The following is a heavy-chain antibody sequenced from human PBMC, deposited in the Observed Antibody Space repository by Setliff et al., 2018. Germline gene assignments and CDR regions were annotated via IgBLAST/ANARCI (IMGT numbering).Heavy chain of an antibody. D-gene: IGHD2-21*01. CDR2: ITSSGYT. CDR1: GDSISIGAYF. CDR3: VRGRTSGLFLSRFDP. J-gene: IGHJ5*02. Sequence: SETLSLTCSVSGDSISIGAYFWSWIRHRPGEGLEYIGHITSSGYTNYSPSLQSRVAISEDTSENQFSLKLSSVTAADTAIYFCVRGRTSGLFLSRFDPWGQGTLVTVSS. V-gene: IGHV4-31*03.